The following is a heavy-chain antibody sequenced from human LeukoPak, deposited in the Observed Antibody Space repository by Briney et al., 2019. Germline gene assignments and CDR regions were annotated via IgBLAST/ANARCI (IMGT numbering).Heavy chain of an antibody. CDR1: GYTFTSYD. Sequence: ATVKVSCKASGYTFTSYDINWVRQATGQGLEWMGWINPHSGDTKYAQKLQGRVTMTADTSTATSYMELRGLSSDDTAVYYCARDPTGVERYSGGYQQYWGQGTLVTVSS. J-gene: IGHJ4*02. CDR3: ARDPTGVERYSGGYQQY. V-gene: IGHV1-8*01. CDR2: INPHSGDT. D-gene: IGHD1-26*01.